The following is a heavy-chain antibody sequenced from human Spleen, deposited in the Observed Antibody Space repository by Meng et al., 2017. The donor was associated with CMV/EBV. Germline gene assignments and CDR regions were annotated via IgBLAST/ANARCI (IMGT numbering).Heavy chain of an antibody. D-gene: IGHD2-2*01. CDR3: AREPYCSSTSCPPQLYNFDY. CDR2: ISYDGSNK. J-gene: IGHJ4*02. V-gene: IGHV3-30*19. CDR1: GFTFSSHG. Sequence: GGSLRLSCAASGFTFSSHGMHWVRQAPGKGLEWVAVISYDGSNKYYADAVKGRFTISRDNSKNTLYLQMNSLRAEDTAVYYCAREPYCSSTSCPPQLYNFDYWGQGTLVTVSS.